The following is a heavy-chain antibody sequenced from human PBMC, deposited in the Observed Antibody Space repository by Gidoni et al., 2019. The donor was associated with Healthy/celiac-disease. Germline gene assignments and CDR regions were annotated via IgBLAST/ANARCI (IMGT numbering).Heavy chain of an antibody. J-gene: IGHJ4*02. CDR3: ARDTFGVVIPGGYFDD. D-gene: IGHD3-3*01. CDR1: GFTFSRYA. Sequence: QVQLVESGGGVVQPGRSLRLSCVASGFTFSRYAMHWVRQAPGKGLEWVAVISYDGSNKYNADSVKGRFTISRDNSKNTLYLQMNSLRAEDTAVYYCARDTFGVVIPGGYFDDWGQGTLVTVSS. V-gene: IGHV3-30-3*01. CDR2: ISYDGSNK.